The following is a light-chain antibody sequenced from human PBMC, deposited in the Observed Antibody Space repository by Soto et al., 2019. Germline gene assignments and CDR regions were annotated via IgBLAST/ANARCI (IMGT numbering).Light chain of an antibody. CDR1: QSSSSW. J-gene: IGKJ2*01. CDR3: LQYNSYSQT. Sequence: DIQMTQSPSTLSASVGDRVTITCRASQSSSSWLAWYQLKPGKAPKLLVYDASSLESGVPSRFSGSGSGTEFTLTISSLQHDDFATYYCLQYNSYSQTFGQGTKLEIK. CDR2: DAS. V-gene: IGKV1-5*01.